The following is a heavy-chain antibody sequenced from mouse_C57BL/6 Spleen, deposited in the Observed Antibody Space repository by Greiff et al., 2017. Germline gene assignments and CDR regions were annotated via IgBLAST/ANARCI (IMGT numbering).Heavy chain of an antibody. CDR3: ARGGWLLRWYFDV. CDR2: IYPRSGNT. D-gene: IGHD2-3*01. Sequence: QVQLQQSGAELARPGASVKLSCKASGYTFTSYGISWVKQRTGQGLEWIGEIYPRSGNTYYNEQFKGKATLTADKSSSTAYMELRSLTSEDSAVYFCARGGWLLRWYFDVWGTGTTVTVSS. J-gene: IGHJ1*03. V-gene: IGHV1-81*01. CDR1: GYTFTSYG.